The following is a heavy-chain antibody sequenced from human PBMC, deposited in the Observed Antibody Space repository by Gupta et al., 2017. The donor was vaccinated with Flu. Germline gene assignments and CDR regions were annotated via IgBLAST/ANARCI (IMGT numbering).Heavy chain of an antibody. CDR1: GYTFPAYY. V-gene: IGHV1-2*02. CDR3: ARVWDTRSGTYYGY. D-gene: IGHD3-10*01. CDR2: INPNSGGT. J-gene: IGHJ4*02. Sequence: QAQLVRSGAEVKKPGASVRVSCKASGYTFPAYYMHWVGQAPGQGLEWMGWINPNSGGTRYAQKFQGRVTVTTDTSISTAYMELSRLTSDDTAVYYCARVWDTRSGTYYGYWGQGTLVTVSS.